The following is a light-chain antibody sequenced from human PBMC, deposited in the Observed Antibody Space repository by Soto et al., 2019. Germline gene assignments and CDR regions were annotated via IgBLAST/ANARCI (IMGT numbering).Light chain of an antibody. J-gene: IGLJ1*01. V-gene: IGLV2-11*01. CDR1: SSDVGGYNY. CDR3: CSYAGSYRGV. CDR2: DVS. Sequence: QSALTQPRSESGSPGQSVTISCTGTSSDVGGYNYVSWYQQHPGKAPKLMIYDVSKRPSGVPDRFSGSKSGNTASLTISGLQAEDEADYYCCSYAGSYRGVFGTGTKLTVL.